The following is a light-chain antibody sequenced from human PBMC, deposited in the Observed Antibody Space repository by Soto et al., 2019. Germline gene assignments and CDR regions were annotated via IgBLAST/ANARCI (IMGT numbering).Light chain of an antibody. CDR1: QSLNSY. Sequence: VMTQSPALLSVSPGDRATLSCRASQSLNSYLAWYQQKPGQPPRLLIHGASTRDKGIPAKFSGSGSGTEFTLTISSVQSEDFAVYYCQQYKYWPRTFGQGTKVDIK. CDR3: QQYKYWPRT. CDR2: GAS. V-gene: IGKV3-15*01. J-gene: IGKJ1*01.